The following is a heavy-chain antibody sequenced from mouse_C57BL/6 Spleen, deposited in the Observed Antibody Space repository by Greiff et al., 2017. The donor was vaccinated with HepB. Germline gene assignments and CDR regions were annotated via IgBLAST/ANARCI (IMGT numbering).Heavy chain of an antibody. Sequence: EVKLQESGPELVKPGASVKISCKASGYSFTDYNMNWVKQSNGKSLEWIGVINPNYGTTSYNQKFKGKATLTVDQSSSTAYMQLNSLTSEDSAVYYCARGWGGYDRYYAMDYWGQGTSVTVSS. CDR1: GYSFTDYN. CDR3: ARGWGGYDRYYAMDY. CDR2: INPNYGTT. J-gene: IGHJ4*01. V-gene: IGHV1-39*01. D-gene: IGHD2-2*01.